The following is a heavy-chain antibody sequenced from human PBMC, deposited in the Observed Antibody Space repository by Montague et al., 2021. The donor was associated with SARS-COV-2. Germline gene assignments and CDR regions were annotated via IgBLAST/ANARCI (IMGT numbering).Heavy chain of an antibody. V-gene: IGHV3-30-3*01. CDR3: ASELADYGDFDY. J-gene: IGHJ4*02. D-gene: IGHD4-17*01. Sequence: SLRLSCAASGFTFSSYAMHWVRQAPGEGLEWVAVISYDGSNKYYADSVKGRFTISRDNSKNTLYLQMNSLRTEDTAVYYCASELADYGDFDYWGQGTLVTVSS. CDR2: ISYDGSNK. CDR1: GFTFSSYA.